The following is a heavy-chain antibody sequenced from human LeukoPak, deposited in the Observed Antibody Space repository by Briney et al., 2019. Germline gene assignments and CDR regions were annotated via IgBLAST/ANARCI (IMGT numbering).Heavy chain of an antibody. CDR3: ARDGSGWSVDY. CDR1: GYSISGGYY. CDR2: IYHSGST. Sequence: SETLSLTCAVSGYSISGGYYWGWIRQPPGKGLEWIGSIYHSGSTYYNPSLKSRVPISVDTSKNQFSLKLSSVTAADTAVYYCARDGSGWSVDYWGQGTLVTVSS. V-gene: IGHV4-38-2*02. D-gene: IGHD6-19*01. J-gene: IGHJ4*02.